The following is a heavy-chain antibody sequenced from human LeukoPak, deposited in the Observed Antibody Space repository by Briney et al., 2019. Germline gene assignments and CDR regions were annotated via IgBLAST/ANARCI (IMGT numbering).Heavy chain of an antibody. CDR1: GFTFSSYG. J-gene: IGHJ4*02. D-gene: IGHD6-6*01. V-gene: IGHV3-30*03. Sequence: GRSLRLSCAASGFTFSSYGMHWVRQAPGKGLEWVAVISYDGSNEYFVDSVKGRFTISRDNSRNILFLQMNSLRPEDTAVYYCARDLGVGAYLLFDYISSGLDSWGQGTLVTVSS. CDR3: ARDLGVGAYLLFDYISSGLDS. CDR2: ISYDGSNE.